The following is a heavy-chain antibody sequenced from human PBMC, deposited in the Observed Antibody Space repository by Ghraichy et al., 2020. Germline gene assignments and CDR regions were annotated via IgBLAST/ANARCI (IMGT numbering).Heavy chain of an antibody. J-gene: IGHJ3*02. Sequence: GGSLRLSCAASGFTVSSNYMSWVRQAPGKGLEWVSVIYSGGSTYYADSVKGRFTISRDNSKNTLYLQMNSLRAEDTAVYYCARGGRRDTAMVGAFDIWGQGTMVTVSS. CDR3: ARGGRRDTAMVGAFDI. D-gene: IGHD5-18*01. CDR2: IYSGGST. V-gene: IGHV3-53*01. CDR1: GFTVSSNY.